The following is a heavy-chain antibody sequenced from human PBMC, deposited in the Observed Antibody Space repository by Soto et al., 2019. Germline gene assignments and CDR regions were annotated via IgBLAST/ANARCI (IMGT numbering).Heavy chain of an antibody. Sequence: GGSLRLSCEASGFAFDTYGMHWIRQGAGQGLEWVATMSYDGSKIYYRDSVRGRFSISRDDSKRTLYLQMNSLRAEDTAVYYCAKDRDPYYYYYLMDVWGQGTTVTVSS. CDR1: GFAFDTYG. V-gene: IGHV3-30*18. J-gene: IGHJ6*02. CDR3: AKDRDPYYYYYLMDV. CDR2: MSYDGSKI.